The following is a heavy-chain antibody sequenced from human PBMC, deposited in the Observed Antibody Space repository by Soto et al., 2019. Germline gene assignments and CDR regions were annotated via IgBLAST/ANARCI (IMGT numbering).Heavy chain of an antibody. Sequence: SETLSLTCSVSSDSMNSGGYYWSWIRQHPGKGLEWIGEINHSGSTNYNPSLKSRVTISVDTSKNQFSLKLSSVTAADTAVYYCARRRITMIVVVITAFDPWGQGTLVTVSS. CDR1: SDSMNSGGYY. V-gene: IGHV4-34*01. CDR3: ARRRITMIVVVITAFDP. CDR2: INHSGST. D-gene: IGHD3-22*01. J-gene: IGHJ5*02.